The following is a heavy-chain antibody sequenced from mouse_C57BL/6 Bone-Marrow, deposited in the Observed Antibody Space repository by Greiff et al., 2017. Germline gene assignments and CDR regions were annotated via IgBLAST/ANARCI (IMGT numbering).Heavy chain of an antibody. D-gene: IGHD1-1*02. CDR2: IDPSDSET. Sequence: QVQLQQPGAELVRPGSSVKLSCKASGYTFTSYWMHWVKQRPIQGLEWIGNIDPSDSETHYNQKFKDKATLTVDKSSSTAYMQLSSLTSEDSAVYYCARYGPRAMEDWGQGTSVTVSS. J-gene: IGHJ4*01. V-gene: IGHV1-52*01. CDR1: GYTFTSYW. CDR3: ARYGPRAMED.